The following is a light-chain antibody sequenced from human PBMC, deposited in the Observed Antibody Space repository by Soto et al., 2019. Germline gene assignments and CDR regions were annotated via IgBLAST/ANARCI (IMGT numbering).Light chain of an antibody. CDR3: QQRYSTPPT. V-gene: IGKV1-39*01. Sequence: DIQMTQSPSSLSESVGDRVTITCRASQSISSCLNWYQQKPGRAPKLLINAASSLQNGVQSRFSVSGSETDVTLTIGSLQPDDFGSYYFQQRYSTPPTFGQGTRLEIK. CDR1: QSISSC. J-gene: IGKJ5*01. CDR2: AAS.